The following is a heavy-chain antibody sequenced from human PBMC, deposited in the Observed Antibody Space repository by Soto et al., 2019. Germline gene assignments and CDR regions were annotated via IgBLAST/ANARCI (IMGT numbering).Heavy chain of an antibody. J-gene: IGHJ4*02. D-gene: IGHD2-21*02. Sequence: QVQLVESGGGLVKPGGSLRLSCAASGFTFSDYYMSWIRQAPGKGLERVSYISSSGSTIYYADSVKGRFAISRDNAKNSLYLQMNSLRDEDTAVYYGASAGLAYCGGDCYRFDYWGQGTLVTFSS. CDR2: ISSSGSTI. CDR1: GFTFSDYY. V-gene: IGHV3-11*01. CDR3: ASAGLAYCGGDCYRFDY.